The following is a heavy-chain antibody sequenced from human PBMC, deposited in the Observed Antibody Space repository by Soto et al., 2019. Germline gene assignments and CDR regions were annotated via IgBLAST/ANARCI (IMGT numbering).Heavy chain of an antibody. Sequence: SETLSLTCTVSGGSISSYYWSWIRQPPGKGLEWIGYIYYSGSTNYNPSLKGRVTISVDTSKNQFSLKLSSVTAADTAVYYCARGGEESGGFADFLDYYYGMDVWGKGTTVPVSS. CDR2: IYYSGST. D-gene: IGHD3-3*01. V-gene: IGHV4-59*01. J-gene: IGHJ6*04. CDR3: ARGGEESGGFADFLDYYYGMDV. CDR1: GGSISSYY.